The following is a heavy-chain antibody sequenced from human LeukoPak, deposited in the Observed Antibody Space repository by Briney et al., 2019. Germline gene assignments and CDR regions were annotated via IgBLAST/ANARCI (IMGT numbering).Heavy chain of an antibody. CDR3: ARLPVAYSGMDV. Sequence: SETLSLTCTVSGGSMNWHYWSWIRQAPGKGLEWIGNIYYNGDTNYSPSLESRLFMFVDTSNNRFSMRLSYVTAAHTAVYYCARLPVAYSGMDVWGQGSAVIVSS. V-gene: IGHV4-59*08. CDR1: GGSMNWHY. J-gene: IGHJ6*02. D-gene: IGHD2-21*01. CDR2: IYYNGDT.